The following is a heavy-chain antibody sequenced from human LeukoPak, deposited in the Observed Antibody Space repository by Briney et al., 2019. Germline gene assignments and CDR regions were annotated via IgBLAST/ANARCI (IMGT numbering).Heavy chain of an antibody. D-gene: IGHD6-13*01. J-gene: IGHJ4*02. CDR1: GYVFTAYY. V-gene: IGHV1-2*02. CDR3: ARVRIEQQPYDY. CDR2: INPKTGGT. Sequence: ASVKVSCKASGYVFTAYYIHWVRQAPGQGLEWMGWINPKTGGTNSAQRFQGRVTMTRDTSLRATYMELSRLGSDDTAVYYCARVRIEQQPYDYWGQGTLVTVSS.